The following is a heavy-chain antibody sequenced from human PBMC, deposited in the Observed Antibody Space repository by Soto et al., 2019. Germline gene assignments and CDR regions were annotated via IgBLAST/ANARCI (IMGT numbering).Heavy chain of an antibody. D-gene: IGHD3-10*01. J-gene: IGHJ6*02. V-gene: IGHV4-31*03. CDR3: TRDKPLAYHSGSGKGYCGMDV. CDR1: GGSIRSGGYF. Sequence: QVQLQESGPGLVKPSQTLSLTCIVSGGSIRSGGYFWSWVRQHPGKGLEWIGNIYDNSGSTYYTPSLKSRVTSSVDASKNQFSLDLSSVTAADTAVYFCTRDKPLAYHSGSGKGYCGMDVWGQGTTVIVS. CDR2: IYDNSGST.